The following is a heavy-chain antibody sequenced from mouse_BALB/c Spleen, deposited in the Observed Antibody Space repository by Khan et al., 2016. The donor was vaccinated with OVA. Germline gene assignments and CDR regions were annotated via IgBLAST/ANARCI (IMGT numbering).Heavy chain of an antibody. D-gene: IGHD2-14*01. CDR1: GFSLSRYN. CDR3: ARAYYRYDGYYAMDY. CDR2: IWGGGST. V-gene: IGHV2-6-4*01. Sequence: QVQLQQSGPGLVAPSQSLSITCTVSGFSLSRYNIHWVRQPPGKGLEWLGMIWGGGSTDYNSDLNSRLSISKDNSKGQVFLKMHSLQTDDTAMYYCARAYYRYDGYYAMDYWGQGTSVTVSS. J-gene: IGHJ4*01.